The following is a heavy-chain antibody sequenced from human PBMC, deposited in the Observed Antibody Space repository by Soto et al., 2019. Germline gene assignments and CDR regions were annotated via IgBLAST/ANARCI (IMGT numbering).Heavy chain of an antibody. J-gene: IGHJ5*02. Sequence: QVQLVESGGGVVQPGRSLRLSGAASGFTFSSYGMHWVRQAPGKGLEWVAVIWFDGSNKYYADSVKGRFTISRDNSKNKRYLQMNSLRVEDTAVYYCARSFSSGWYSGGWFDPWGQGTLVTVSS. V-gene: IGHV3-33*01. D-gene: IGHD6-19*01. CDR2: IWFDGSNK. CDR1: GFTFSSYG. CDR3: ARSFSSGWYSGGWFDP.